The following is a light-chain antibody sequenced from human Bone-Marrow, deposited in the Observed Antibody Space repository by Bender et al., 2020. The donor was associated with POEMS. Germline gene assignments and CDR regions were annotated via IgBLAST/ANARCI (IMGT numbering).Light chain of an antibody. CDR2: EVS. J-gene: IGLJ2*01. CDR3: QSYDSSLGGPT. V-gene: IGLV2-14*02. CDR1: SSDVGTYDL. Sequence: QSVLTQPASVSGSPGQSITISCTGTSSDVGTYDLVSWYQQHPGEAPELMIYEVSQRPSGVSNRFSGSKSGNTASLTITGRQAEDEADYYCQSYDSSLGGPTVGGGTRLTVL.